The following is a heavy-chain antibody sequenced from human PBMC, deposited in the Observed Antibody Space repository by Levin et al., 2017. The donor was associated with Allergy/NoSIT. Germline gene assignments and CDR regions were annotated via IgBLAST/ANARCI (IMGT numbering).Heavy chain of an antibody. CDR3: ARDLSRGGYYIY. V-gene: IGHV4-31*03. J-gene: IGHJ4*02. Sequence: SQTLSLTCTVSGGSISSGGYYWSWIRQHPGKGLEWIGYIYYSGSTYYNPSLKSRVTISVDTSKNQFSLKLSSVTAADTAVYYCARDLSRGGYYIYWGQGTLVTVSS. D-gene: IGHD3-3*01. CDR2: IYYSGST. CDR1: GGSISSGGYY.